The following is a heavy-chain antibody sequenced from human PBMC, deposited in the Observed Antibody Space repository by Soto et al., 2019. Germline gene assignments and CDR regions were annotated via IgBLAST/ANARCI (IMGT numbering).Heavy chain of an antibody. Sequence: PGGSLRLSCAASGFTFSSYSMNWVRQAPGKGLEWVSSISSSSSYIYYADSVKGRFTISRDNAKNSLYLQMNSLRAEDTAVYYCARGRRRTVMWVESYYYYGMDVWGQGTTVTSP. V-gene: IGHV3-21*01. J-gene: IGHJ6*02. D-gene: IGHD4-17*01. CDR1: GFTFSSYS. CDR2: ISSSSSYI. CDR3: ARGRRRTVMWVESYYYYGMDV.